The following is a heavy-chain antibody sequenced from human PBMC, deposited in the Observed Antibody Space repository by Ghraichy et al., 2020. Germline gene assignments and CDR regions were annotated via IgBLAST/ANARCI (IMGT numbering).Heavy chain of an antibody. J-gene: IGHJ4*02. Sequence: GGSLRLSCEASGFFFSNYVLGWVRQAPGKGLEWVSSISLLEGTHYVASVMGRFTVSRDEPKQTLYLQLNSLRIEDTATYYCAKGSNYGSWYYFDSWGQGTLVTVSS. CDR3: AKGSNYGSWYYFDS. V-gene: IGHV3-23*01. D-gene: IGHD3-10*01. CDR1: GFFFSNYV. CDR2: ISLLEGT.